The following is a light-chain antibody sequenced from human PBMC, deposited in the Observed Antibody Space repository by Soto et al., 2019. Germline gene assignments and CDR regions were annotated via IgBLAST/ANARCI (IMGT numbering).Light chain of an antibody. J-gene: IGLJ1*01. CDR1: SSDVAFYNH. CDR3: SSYTSSSTYV. V-gene: IGLV2-14*01. CDR2: EVS. Sequence: QSALTQPASVSGSPGQSITISCTGTSSDVAFYNHVSWYQQHPGKAPKLLIYEVSNRPSGVSNRFSGSKSGNTASLTISGLQAEDEADYYCSSYTSSSTYVFGTGTKVTVL.